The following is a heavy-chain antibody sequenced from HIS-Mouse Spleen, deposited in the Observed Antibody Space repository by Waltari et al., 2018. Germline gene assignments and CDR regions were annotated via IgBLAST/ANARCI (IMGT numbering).Heavy chain of an antibody. CDR1: GGPISSYY. CDR2: IYYSGST. CDR3: ARDRSVRGLRYDIGDAFDI. V-gene: IGHV4-59*01. D-gene: IGHD5-12*01. Sequence: QVQLQESGPGLVKPSETLSLTCTVSGGPISSYYRRWIRQPPGKGLEWIGYIYYSGSTNYNPSLKSRVTISVDTSKNQFSLKLSSVTAADTAVYYCARDRSVRGLRYDIGDAFDIWGQGTMVTVSS. J-gene: IGHJ3*02.